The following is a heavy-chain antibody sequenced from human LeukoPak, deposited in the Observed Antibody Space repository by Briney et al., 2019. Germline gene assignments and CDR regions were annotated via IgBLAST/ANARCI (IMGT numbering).Heavy chain of an antibody. D-gene: IGHD5-18*01. Sequence: GGSLRLSCAASGFTFSSYSMNWVRQAPGKGLEWVSSISSSSSYIYYADSVKGRFTISRDNAKNSLYLQMNSLRAEDTAVYYCARNIKAGIQLWLFDYWGQGTLVTVSS. CDR3: ARNIKAGIQLWLFDY. J-gene: IGHJ4*02. CDR1: GFTFSSYS. V-gene: IGHV3-21*01. CDR2: ISSSSSYI.